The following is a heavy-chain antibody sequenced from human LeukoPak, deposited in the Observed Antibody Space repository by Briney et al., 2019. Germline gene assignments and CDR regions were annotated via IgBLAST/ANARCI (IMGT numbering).Heavy chain of an antibody. V-gene: IGHV4-39*01. CDR3: ARQEGRWPHWFDP. J-gene: IGHJ5*02. D-gene: IGHD4-23*01. CDR1: AGSISSSSYY. CDR2: IYYSGST. Sequence: SETLSLTCTVSAGSISSSSYYWGWIRPPPGKGLEGFGSIYYSGSTYYNPSPKSRVTISVDTSKNQFSLKLSSVTAADTAVYYCARQEGRWPHWFDPWGQGTLVTVSS.